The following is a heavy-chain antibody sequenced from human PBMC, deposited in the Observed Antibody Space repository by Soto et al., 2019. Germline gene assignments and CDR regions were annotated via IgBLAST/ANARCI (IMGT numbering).Heavy chain of an antibody. CDR3: ARDPLWYSSSQNWFDP. CDR1: GFTFSSYG. V-gene: IGHV3-33*01. Sequence: GGSLRLSCAASGFTFSSYGMHWVRQAPGKGLEWVAVIWYDGSNKYYADSVKGRFTISRDNSKNTLYLQMNSLRAEDTAVYYCARDPLWYSSSQNWFDPWGQGTLVTVSS. D-gene: IGHD6-6*01. J-gene: IGHJ5*02. CDR2: IWYDGSNK.